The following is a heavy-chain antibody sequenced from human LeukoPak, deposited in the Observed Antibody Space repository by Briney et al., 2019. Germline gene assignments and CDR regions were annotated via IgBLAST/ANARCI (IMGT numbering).Heavy chain of an antibody. Sequence: ASVKVSCKASGYTFTNYGINWVRQAPGQGLEWMGWISAYNGNTNYAQKLQGRVTMTTDTSTSTAYMDLRSLRSDDTAVYYCARTHSSGWYSVGYYYMDVWGKGTTVTVSS. D-gene: IGHD6-19*01. V-gene: IGHV1-18*01. CDR3: ARTHSSGWYSVGYYYMDV. CDR2: ISAYNGNT. J-gene: IGHJ6*03. CDR1: GYTFTNYG.